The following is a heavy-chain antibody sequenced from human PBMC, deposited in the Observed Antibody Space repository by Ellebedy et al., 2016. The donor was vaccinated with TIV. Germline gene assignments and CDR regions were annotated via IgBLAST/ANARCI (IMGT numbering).Heavy chain of an antibody. Sequence: AASVKVSCKASGYTFTGYYMHWVRQAPGQGLEWMGWINPNSGGTNYAQKFQGWVTMTRDTSISTAYMELSRLRSDDTAVYYCARVFLEDYYGMDVWGQGTTVTVSS. CDR2: INPNSGGT. V-gene: IGHV1-2*04. CDR1: GYTFTGYY. J-gene: IGHJ6*02. D-gene: IGHD3-3*01. CDR3: ARVFLEDYYGMDV.